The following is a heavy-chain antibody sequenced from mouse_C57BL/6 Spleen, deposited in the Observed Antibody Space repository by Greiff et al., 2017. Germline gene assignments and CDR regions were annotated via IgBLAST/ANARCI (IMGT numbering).Heavy chain of an antibody. D-gene: IGHD4-1*01. Sequence: EVQLKESGGGLVKPGGSLKLSCAASGFTFSDYGMHWVRQAPEKGLEWVAYISSGSSTIYYADTVKGRFTISRDNAKNTLFLQMTSLRSEDTAMYYCARDWAVYAMDYWGQGTSVTVSS. CDR1: GFTFSDYG. CDR3: ARDWAVYAMDY. J-gene: IGHJ4*01. V-gene: IGHV5-17*01. CDR2: ISSGSSTI.